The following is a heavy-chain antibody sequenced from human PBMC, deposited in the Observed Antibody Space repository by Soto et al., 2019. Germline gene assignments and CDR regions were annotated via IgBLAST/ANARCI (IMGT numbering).Heavy chain of an antibody. D-gene: IGHD2-2*01. CDR3: AREAYCSSTSCYYYYYYYMDV. CDR1: GFTFSSYS. J-gene: IGHJ6*03. CDR2: ISSSSSYI. V-gene: IGHV3-21*01. Sequence: EVQLVESGGGLVKPGGSLRLSCAASGFTFSSYSMNWVRQAPGKGLEWVSSISSSSSYIYYADSVKGRLTISRDNAKNSVYLQMNSRRAEDTAVYYCAREAYCSSTSCYYYYYYYMDVWGKGSTVTVCS.